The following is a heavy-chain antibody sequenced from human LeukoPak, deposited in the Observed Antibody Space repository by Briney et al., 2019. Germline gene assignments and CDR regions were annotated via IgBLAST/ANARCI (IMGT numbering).Heavy chain of an antibody. CDR3: ATVPGIAAAGTDY. J-gene: IGHJ4*02. V-gene: IGHV3-66*01. D-gene: IGHD6-13*01. Sequence: GSLRLSCAASGFTVSSNYMSWVRQAPGKGLEWVSVIYSGGSTYYADSVRGRFTISRDNSKNTLYLQMNSLRAEDTAVYYCATVPGIAAAGTDYWGQGTLVTVSS. CDR2: IYSGGST. CDR1: GFTVSSNY.